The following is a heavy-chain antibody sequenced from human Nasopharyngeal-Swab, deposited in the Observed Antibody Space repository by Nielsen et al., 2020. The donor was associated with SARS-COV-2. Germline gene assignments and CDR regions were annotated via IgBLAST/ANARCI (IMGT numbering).Heavy chain of an antibody. CDR1: GGSISSYY. CDR2: IYYSGST. CDR3: ARVNTPAYYYYMDV. Sequence: SETLSLTCTVSGGSISSYYWSWIRQPPGKGLEWIGYIYYSGSTNYNPSLKSRVTISVDTSKNQFSLKLSSVTAADTAVYYCARVNTPAYYYYMDVWGKGTTVTVSS. V-gene: IGHV4-59*01. J-gene: IGHJ6*03. D-gene: IGHD2-2*01.